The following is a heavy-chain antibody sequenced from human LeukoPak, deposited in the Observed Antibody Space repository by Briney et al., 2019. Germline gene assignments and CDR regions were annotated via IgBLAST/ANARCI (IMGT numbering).Heavy chain of an antibody. CDR3: AKEGLRYFVPFDP. Sequence: GGSLRLSCVASGFTFNNSPMSWVRQAPGKGLEWVSAISGSGGSTYYADSVKGRFTISRDNSKNTLYLQMNSLRAEDTAVYYCAKEGLRYFVPFDPWGQGTLVTVSS. D-gene: IGHD3-9*01. CDR2: ISGSGGST. V-gene: IGHV3-23*01. CDR1: GFTFNNSP. J-gene: IGHJ5*02.